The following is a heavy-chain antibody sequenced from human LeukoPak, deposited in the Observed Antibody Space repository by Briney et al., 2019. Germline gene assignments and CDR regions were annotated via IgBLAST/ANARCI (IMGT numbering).Heavy chain of an antibody. Sequence: GGSLRLSCAASGFTFSSYWMHWVRHAPGKGLVWVSRINSDGSSTSYADSVKGRFTISRDNAKNTLYLQMNSLRAEDTAVYHCARDEWELLHGHRWFDPWGQGTLVTVSS. CDR2: INSDGSST. CDR1: GFTFSSYW. J-gene: IGHJ5*02. V-gene: IGHV3-74*01. D-gene: IGHD1-26*01. CDR3: ARDEWELLHGHRWFDP.